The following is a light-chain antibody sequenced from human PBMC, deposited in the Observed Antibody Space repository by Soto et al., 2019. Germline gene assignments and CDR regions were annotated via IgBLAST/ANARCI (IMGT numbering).Light chain of an antibody. CDR3: CSYAGSSTWV. J-gene: IGLJ3*02. CDR1: RGDVGSYNL. Sequence: QSALTQPASVSGTPGQSITVSCTRTRGDVGSYNLVSWYQQHPGKAPKLMIYEGSKRPSGVSNRFSGSKSGSTASLTISRLQADDEADYYCCSYAGSSTWVFGGGTKLTVL. CDR2: EGS. V-gene: IGLV2-23*01.